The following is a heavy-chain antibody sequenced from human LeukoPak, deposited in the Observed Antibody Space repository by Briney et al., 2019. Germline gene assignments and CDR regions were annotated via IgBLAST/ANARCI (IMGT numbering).Heavy chain of an antibody. D-gene: IGHD6-19*01. J-gene: IGHJ4*02. V-gene: IGHV1-2*02. CDR2: INPNSGGT. CDR1: GYTFTCYY. CDR3: ARSMRSSGWSYFDY. Sequence: GASVKVSCKASGYTFTCYYMHWVRQAPGQGLEWMGWINPNSGGTNYAQKFQGRVTMTRDTSISTAYMELSRLRSDDTAVYYCARSMRSSGWSYFDYWGQGTLVTVSS.